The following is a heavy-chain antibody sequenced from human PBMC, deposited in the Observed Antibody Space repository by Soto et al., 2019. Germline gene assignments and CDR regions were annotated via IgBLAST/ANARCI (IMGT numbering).Heavy chain of an antibody. V-gene: IGHV3-43*01. CDR2: ISWDGGST. J-gene: IGHJ6*02. CDR3: AKGILNYYDSSGYFVGGMDV. D-gene: IGHD3-22*01. CDR1: GFTFDDYT. Sequence: GGSLRLSCAASGFTFDDYTMHWVRQAPGKGLEWVSLISWDGGSTYYADSVKGRFTISRDNSKNSLYLQMNSLRTEDTALYYCAKGILNYYDSSGYFVGGMDVWGQGTTVTVSS.